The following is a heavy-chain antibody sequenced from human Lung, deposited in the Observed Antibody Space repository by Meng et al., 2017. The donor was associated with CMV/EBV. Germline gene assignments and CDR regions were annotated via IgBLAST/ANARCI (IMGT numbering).Heavy chain of an antibody. Sequence: ESXKISXAASGFTFSSYWMHWVRQAPGKGLVWVSRINSDGSSTSYADSVKGRFTISRDNAKNTLYLQMNSLRAEDTAVYYCARAGGTIFRRDIWGQGTMV. CDR2: INSDGSST. J-gene: IGHJ3*02. D-gene: IGHD3-3*01. CDR1: GFTFSSYW. CDR3: ARAGGTIFRRDI. V-gene: IGHV3-74*01.